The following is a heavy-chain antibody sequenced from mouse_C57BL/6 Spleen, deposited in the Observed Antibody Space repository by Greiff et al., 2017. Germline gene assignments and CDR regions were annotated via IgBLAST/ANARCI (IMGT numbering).Heavy chain of an antibody. V-gene: IGHV5-6*01. CDR3: ARQGVTTRSMDY. Sequence: EVQLQESGGDLVKPGGSLKLSCAASGFTFSSYGMSWVRQTPDTRLEWVATISSGGSYTYYPDSVKGRFTISRDNAKNTLYLQMSSLKSEDTAMYYCARQGVTTRSMDYWGQGTSVTVSS. D-gene: IGHD2-2*01. CDR2: ISSGGSYT. CDR1: GFTFSSYG. J-gene: IGHJ4*01.